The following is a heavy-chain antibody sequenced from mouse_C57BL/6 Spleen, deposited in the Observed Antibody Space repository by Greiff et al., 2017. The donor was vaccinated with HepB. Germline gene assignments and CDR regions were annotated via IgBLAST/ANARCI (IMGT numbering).Heavy chain of an antibody. CDR3: ASMETALYYYAMDY. D-gene: IGHD3-2*01. CDR1: GFTFSDYG. Sequence: EVMLVESGGGLVKPGGSLKLSCAASGFTFSDYGMHWVRQAPEKGLEWVAYISSGSSTIYYADTVKGRFNISRDNAKNTLFLQMTSLRSEDTAMYYCASMETALYYYAMDYWGQGTSVTVSS. J-gene: IGHJ4*01. CDR2: ISSGSSTI. V-gene: IGHV5-17*01.